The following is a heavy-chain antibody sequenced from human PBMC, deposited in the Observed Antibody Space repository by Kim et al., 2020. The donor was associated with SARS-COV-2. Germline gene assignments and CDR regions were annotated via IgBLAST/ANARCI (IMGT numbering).Heavy chain of an antibody. D-gene: IGHD3-3*02. CDR2: IRSKAYGGTT. V-gene: IGHV3-49*03. CDR3: TRDQFPASIDY. J-gene: IGHJ4*02. Sequence: GGSLRLSCTASGFTFGDYAMSWFRQAPGKGLEWVGFIRSKAYGGTTEYAASVKGRFTISRDDSKSIAYLQMNSLKTEDTAVYYCTRDQFPASIDYWGQGTLVTVSS. CDR1: GFTFGDYA.